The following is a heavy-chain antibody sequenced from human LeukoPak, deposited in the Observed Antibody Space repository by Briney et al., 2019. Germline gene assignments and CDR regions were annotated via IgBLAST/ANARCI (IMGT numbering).Heavy chain of an antibody. D-gene: IGHD2-2*01. Sequence: GGSLRLSCAASGFTFSSYEMNWVRQAPGKGLEWVSYISSSGSTIYYADSVNGRFTISRDNDKNSLYLQMNSMTADDAADYYCARESVPAALDYWWQGTLVTVAS. CDR3: ARESVPAALDY. V-gene: IGHV3-48*03. J-gene: IGHJ4*02. CDR2: ISSSGSTI. CDR1: GFTFSSYE.